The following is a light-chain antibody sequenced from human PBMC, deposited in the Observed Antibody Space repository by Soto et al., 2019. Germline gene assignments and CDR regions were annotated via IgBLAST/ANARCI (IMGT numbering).Light chain of an antibody. Sequence: QSALTQPASVSGSPGQANTSSCTGTGRDVGGYNYVSWYQQHPCKAHKVMIYDVSNRPSGVSNRFSGSKSGNTASLTSSVLQAEDDADYYFSSYTSASTPMVLGGGTKLIVL. CDR3: SSYTSASTPMV. V-gene: IGLV2-14*01. CDR1: GRDVGGYNY. CDR2: DVS. J-gene: IGLJ2*01.